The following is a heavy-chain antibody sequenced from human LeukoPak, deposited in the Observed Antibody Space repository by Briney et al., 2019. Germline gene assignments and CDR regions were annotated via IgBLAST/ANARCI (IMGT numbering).Heavy chain of an antibody. J-gene: IGHJ4*02. CDR1: GFIFSSCW. Sequence: PGGSLRLSCTASGFIFSSCWMSWVRQAPGKGLDWVASINQDGSDERHADSVKGRFTISRDNAKNSVYLQVNSLRADDAAVYYCATLKAAVTIFDNWGQGTLVTVSS. D-gene: IGHD4-17*01. CDR3: ATLKAAVTIFDN. V-gene: IGHV3-7*01. CDR2: INQDGSDE.